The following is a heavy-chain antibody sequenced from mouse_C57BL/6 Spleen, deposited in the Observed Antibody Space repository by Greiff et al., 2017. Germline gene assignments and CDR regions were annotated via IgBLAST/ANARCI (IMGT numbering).Heavy chain of an antibody. CDR2: ISYDGSN. Sequence: DVQLQESGPGLVKPSQSLSLTCSVTGYSITSGYYWNWIRQFPGNKLEWMGYISYDGSNNYNPSLKNRISITRDTSKNQFFLKLNSVTTEDTATYYCAVYGNFLDYWGQGTTLTVSS. D-gene: IGHD2-1*01. J-gene: IGHJ2*01. CDR3: AVYGNFLDY. V-gene: IGHV3-6*01. CDR1: GYSITSGYY.